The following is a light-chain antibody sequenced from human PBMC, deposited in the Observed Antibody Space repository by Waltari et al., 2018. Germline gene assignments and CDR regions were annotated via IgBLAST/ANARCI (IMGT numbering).Light chain of an antibody. Sequence: QSVVTQPPSASGTPGQRVTISCSGSSPNIGKNFVYWYHQSPGTAPKLLIYRNNQRPSGVPDRFLCSKSGTSASLAISGLRSEDESDYYCATWDDSLRGWVFGGGTKLTVL. CDR3: ATWDDSLRGWV. CDR2: RNN. J-gene: IGLJ3*02. CDR1: SPNIGKNF. V-gene: IGLV1-47*01.